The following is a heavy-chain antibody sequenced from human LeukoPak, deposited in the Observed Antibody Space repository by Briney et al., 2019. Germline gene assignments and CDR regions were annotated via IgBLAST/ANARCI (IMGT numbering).Heavy chain of an antibody. D-gene: IGHD3-9*01. Sequence: GGSLRLSCAASGFTFSSNYMSWVRQAPGKGLEWVSVIYSGGNTYYTDSVKGRFTISRDNSKNKLYLKMNSMRAEDTAVYYCARDRPYYDILTGYYIGEAFDIWGQGTMVTVSS. V-gene: IGHV3-53*01. CDR3: ARDRPYYDILTGYYIGEAFDI. J-gene: IGHJ3*02. CDR1: GFTFSSNY. CDR2: IYSGGNT.